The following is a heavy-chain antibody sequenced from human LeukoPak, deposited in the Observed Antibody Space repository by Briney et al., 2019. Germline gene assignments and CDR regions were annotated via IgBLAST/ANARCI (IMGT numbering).Heavy chain of an antibody. CDR2: ISAYNGAT. V-gene: IGHV1-18*01. CDR3: AFSSYYLQGNYYYMDV. CDR1: GYTFTSYG. Sequence: ASVKVSCKASGYTFTSYGISWVRQAPGQGLEWMGWISAYNGATHYAQKLQGRVTMTTDTSTSTVYMELRSLRSDDTAVYYCAFSSYYLQGNYYYMDVWGKGTTVTVSS. J-gene: IGHJ6*03. D-gene: IGHD1-26*01.